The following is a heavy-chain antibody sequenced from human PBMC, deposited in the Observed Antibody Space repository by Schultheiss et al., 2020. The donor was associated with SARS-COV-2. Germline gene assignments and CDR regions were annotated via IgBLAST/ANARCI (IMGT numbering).Heavy chain of an antibody. J-gene: IGHJ6*02. CDR3: ARARWLQYYYYYYGMDV. V-gene: IGHV3-21*01. Sequence: GGSLRLSCIASGFTFSSYWMHWVRQAPGKGLEWVSSISSSSSYIYYADSVKGRFTISRDNAKNSLYLQMNSLRAEDTAVYYCARARWLQYYYYYYGMDVWGQGTTVTVSS. CDR2: ISSSSSYI. CDR1: GFTFSSYW. D-gene: IGHD5-24*01.